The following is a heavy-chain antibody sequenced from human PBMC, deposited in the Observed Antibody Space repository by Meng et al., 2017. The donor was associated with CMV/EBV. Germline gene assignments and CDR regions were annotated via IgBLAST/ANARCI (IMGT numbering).Heavy chain of an antibody. Sequence: VQLEEWGAGLVKPFETLSLTCAVYGGSFSGYYWSWIRQPPGKGLEWIGEINHSGSTNYNPSLKSRVTISVDTSKNQFSLKLSSVTAADTAVYYCARGVGGWFDPWGQGTLVTVSS. CDR1: GGSFSGYY. J-gene: IGHJ5*02. CDR3: ARGVGGWFDP. CDR2: INHSGST. D-gene: IGHD1-26*01. V-gene: IGHV4-34*01.